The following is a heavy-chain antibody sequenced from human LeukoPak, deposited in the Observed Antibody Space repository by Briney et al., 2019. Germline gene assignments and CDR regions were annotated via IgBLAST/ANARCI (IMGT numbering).Heavy chain of an antibody. CDR1: GFTFSTYA. Sequence: GGSLRLSCAASGFTFSTYAMTWVRQAPGKGLEWVSTITNTGSNTYYADSVKGRFTISRDNSKNTLYLQINSLRVEDTAIYYCANAPMEDSWYIHFDFWGQGTLVTVSS. CDR3: ANAPMEDSWYIHFDF. J-gene: IGHJ4*02. V-gene: IGHV3-23*01. CDR2: ITNTGSNT. D-gene: IGHD6-13*01.